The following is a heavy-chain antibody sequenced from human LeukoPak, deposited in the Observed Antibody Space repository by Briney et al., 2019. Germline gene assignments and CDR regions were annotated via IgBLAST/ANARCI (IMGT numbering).Heavy chain of an antibody. D-gene: IGHD3-16*01. Sequence: ASVKVSCKASGYTFTSYYMHWVRQAPGQGLEWMGIINPSGGSTSYAQKFQGRVTTTRDTSTSTVYMELSSLRSEDTAVYYCARLSPGGVFDYWGQGTLVTVSS. V-gene: IGHV1-46*01. CDR1: GYTFTSYY. CDR3: ARLSPGGVFDY. J-gene: IGHJ4*02. CDR2: INPSGGST.